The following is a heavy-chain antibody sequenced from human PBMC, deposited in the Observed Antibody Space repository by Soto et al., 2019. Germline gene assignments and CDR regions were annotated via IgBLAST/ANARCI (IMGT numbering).Heavy chain of an antibody. Sequence: PGESLKISCKTSGYKFGNYWIGWVRQMPGKGLEWMGIIYCGDSDTKYSPSFQGQVTISADKSTSTAYLQWSSLKVSDGAIYYCARYGGGSQPVHPIECWGHGTPVSVSS. CDR3: ARYGGGSQPVHPIEC. CDR2: IYCGDSDT. J-gene: IGHJ4*01. V-gene: IGHV5-51*01. CDR1: GYKFGNYW. D-gene: IGHD3-16*01.